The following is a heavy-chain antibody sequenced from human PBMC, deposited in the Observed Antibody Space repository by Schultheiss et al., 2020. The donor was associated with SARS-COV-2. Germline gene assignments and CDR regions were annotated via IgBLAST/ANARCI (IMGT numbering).Heavy chain of an antibody. CDR2: IYHSGST. J-gene: IGHJ4*02. CDR1: GYSISSGYY. CDR3: AREGFSGWYSLETGFDY. V-gene: IGHV4-38-2*02. D-gene: IGHD6-19*01. Sequence: SETLSLTCAVSGYSISSGYYWGWIRQPPGKGLEWIGSIYHSGSTYYNPSLKSRVTISVDTSKNQFSLKLSSVTAADTAVYYCAREGFSGWYSLETGFDYWGQGTLVTVSS.